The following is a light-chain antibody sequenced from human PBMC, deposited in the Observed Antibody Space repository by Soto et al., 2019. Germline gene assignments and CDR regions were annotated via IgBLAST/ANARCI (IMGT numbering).Light chain of an antibody. CDR3: QQLNKFPIT. CDR2: AAT. V-gene: IGKV1-9*01. Sequence: DIQLTQSPSFLSASVGDRVTITCRASQGISDSLAWYQQKPGKAPRLMTYAATSLQSGVSSRFSGSGDGTEYNLTISRLQPDDFATYYFQQLNKFPITFGQGTRLEI. J-gene: IGKJ5*01. CDR1: QGISDS.